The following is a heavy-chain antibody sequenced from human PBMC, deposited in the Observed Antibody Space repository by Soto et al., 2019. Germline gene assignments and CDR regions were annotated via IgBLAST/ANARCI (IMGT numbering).Heavy chain of an antibody. V-gene: IGHV3-23*01. D-gene: IGHD6-19*01. Sequence: QPGGSLRLSCAASGFTFSSYAISWVRQAPGKGLEWVSAISGSGGSTYYADSVKGRFTISRDNSKNTLYLQMNSLRAEDTAVYYCAKGGIAVAGTYSAGPWFDPWGQGTLVTVSS. CDR3: AKGGIAVAGTYSAGPWFDP. J-gene: IGHJ5*02. CDR2: ISGSGGST. CDR1: GFTFSSYA.